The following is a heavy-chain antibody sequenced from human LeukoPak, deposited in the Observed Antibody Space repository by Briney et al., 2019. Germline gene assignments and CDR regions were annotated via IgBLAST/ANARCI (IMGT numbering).Heavy chain of an antibody. V-gene: IGHV4-34*01. CDR2: INHSGST. D-gene: IGHD4-23*01. Sequence: SETLSLTCAVYGGSFGGYYWSWIRQPPGKGLEWIGEINHSGSTNYNPSLKSRVTISVDTSKNQFSLKLSSVTAADTAVYYCARVDYGGDSGDYWGQGTLVTVSS. CDR1: GGSFGGYY. CDR3: ARVDYGGDSGDY. J-gene: IGHJ4*02.